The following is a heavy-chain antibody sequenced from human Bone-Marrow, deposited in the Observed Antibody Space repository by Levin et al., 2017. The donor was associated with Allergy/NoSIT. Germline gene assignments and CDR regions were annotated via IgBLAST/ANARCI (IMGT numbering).Heavy chain of an antibody. CDR2: ISYDGSNK. J-gene: IGHJ4*02. CDR1: GFTFSSYG. D-gene: IGHD6-19*01. Sequence: GESLKISCAASGFTFSSYGMHWVRQAPGKGLEWVAVISYDGSNKYYADSVKGRFTISRDNSKNTLYLQMNSLRAEDTAVYYCAKAGGHSSGWCADYWGQGTLVTVSS. V-gene: IGHV3-30*18. CDR3: AKAGGHSSGWCADY.